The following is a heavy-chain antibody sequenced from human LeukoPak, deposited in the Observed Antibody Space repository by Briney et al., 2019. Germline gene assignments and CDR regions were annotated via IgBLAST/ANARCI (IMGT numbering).Heavy chain of an antibody. D-gene: IGHD6-19*01. V-gene: IGHV4-34*01. CDR3: ARHKYSSGWPPEGAFDI. CDR2: INHSGST. CDR1: GGSFSGYY. Sequence: PSETLSLTCAVYGGSFSGYYWSWIRQPPGKGLEWIGEINHSGSTNYNPSLKSRVTISVDTSKNQFSLKLSSVTAADTAVYYCARHKYSSGWPPEGAFDIWGQGTMVIVSS. J-gene: IGHJ3*02.